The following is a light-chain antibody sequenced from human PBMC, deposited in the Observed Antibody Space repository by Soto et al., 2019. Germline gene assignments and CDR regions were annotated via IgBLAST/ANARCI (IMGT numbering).Light chain of an antibody. Sequence: QSALTQPASVSVSPGPSITISCTGTSREVGNYNLVSWYQQHPGKAPKLMIYEGSKRPSGVSNRFSGSKSGNTASLTISGLQAEDEADYYCCSYAGSSTYVFGTGTKVTVL. CDR2: EGS. J-gene: IGLJ1*01. V-gene: IGLV2-23*01. CDR1: SREVGNYNL. CDR3: CSYAGSSTYV.